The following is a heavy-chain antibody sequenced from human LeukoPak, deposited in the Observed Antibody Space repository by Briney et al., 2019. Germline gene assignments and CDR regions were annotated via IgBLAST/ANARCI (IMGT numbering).Heavy chain of an antibody. J-gene: IGHJ4*02. CDR3: ARGGFQAGTWYFDY. CDR2: IYYSGST. CDR1: GGSISSYY. V-gene: IGHV4-59*01. Sequence: TSETLSLTCTVSGGSISSYYWSWIRQPPGKGLEWIGYIYYSGSTNYNPSLKSRVTISVDTSKNQFSLKLSSVTAADTAVYYCARGGFQAGTWYFDYWGQGALVTVSS. D-gene: IGHD6-13*01.